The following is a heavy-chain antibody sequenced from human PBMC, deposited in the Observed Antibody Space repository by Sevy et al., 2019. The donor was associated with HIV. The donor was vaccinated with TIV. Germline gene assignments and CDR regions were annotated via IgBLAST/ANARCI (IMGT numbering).Heavy chain of an antibody. V-gene: IGHV3-23*01. CDR3: AKTNYYDSSGSSIGEYFDY. CDR2: ISGSGGST. Sequence: GGSLRLSCAASGFTFSSYAMSWVRQAPGKGLEWVSAISGSGGSTYYADSVKGRFTISRDNSKNTLYLQMNSLRAEDTAVYYCAKTNYYDSSGSSIGEYFDYWGQGTLVTVSS. J-gene: IGHJ4*02. CDR1: GFTFSSYA. D-gene: IGHD3-22*01.